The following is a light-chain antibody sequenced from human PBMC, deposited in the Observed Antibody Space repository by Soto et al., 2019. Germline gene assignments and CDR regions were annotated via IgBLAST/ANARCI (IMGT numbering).Light chain of an antibody. Sequence: QSVLTQPASVSGSPGQSITISCTGTSSDVGGYNFVSWYQHHPGKAPKLMIYDVSNRPSGVSNRFSGSKSGKTASLTISGLQAEDEADYYCSSYTSSSILYVFGTGTKATVL. CDR1: SSDVGGYNF. J-gene: IGLJ1*01. CDR3: SSYTSSSILYV. V-gene: IGLV2-14*03. CDR2: DVS.